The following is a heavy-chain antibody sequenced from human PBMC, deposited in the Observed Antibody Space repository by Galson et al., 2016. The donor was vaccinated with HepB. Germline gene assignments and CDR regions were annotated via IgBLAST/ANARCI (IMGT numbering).Heavy chain of an antibody. J-gene: IGHJ4*02. D-gene: IGHD1-1*01. CDR1: GFTFNSYG. CDR2: ISGSGSGT. Sequence: SLRLSCAASGFTFNSYGMTWVRQAPGKGLEWVSVISGSGSGTYYADSVKGRFSISRDNSKDTVYLEMNSLRPEDTAVYYCARSWNALDYWGQGTLVTVSS. CDR3: ARSWNALDY. V-gene: IGHV3-23*01.